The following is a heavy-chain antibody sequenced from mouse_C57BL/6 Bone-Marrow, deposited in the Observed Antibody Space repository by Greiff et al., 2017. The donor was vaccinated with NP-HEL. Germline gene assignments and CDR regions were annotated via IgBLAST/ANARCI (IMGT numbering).Heavy chain of an antibody. Sequence: EVQLQQSGAELVRPGASVKLSCTASGFNIKDDYMHWVKQRPEQGLEWIGWIDPENGDTEYASKFQGKVTITADTSSNTAYLQLSSLTSEDTAVYYCTRKLPLYYAMDYWGQGTSVTVSS. V-gene: IGHV14-4*01. J-gene: IGHJ4*01. D-gene: IGHD6-1*01. CDR3: TRKLPLYYAMDY. CDR1: GFNIKDDY. CDR2: IDPENGDT.